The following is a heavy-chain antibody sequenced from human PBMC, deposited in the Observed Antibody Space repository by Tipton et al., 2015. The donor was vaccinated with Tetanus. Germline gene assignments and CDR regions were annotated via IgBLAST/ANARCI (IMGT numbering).Heavy chain of an antibody. CDR3: ASGSTLDY. CDR2: ISSTSSYI. CDR1: GGSISSGGYF. V-gene: IGHV3-21*01. Sequence: LSLTCSVSGGSISSGGYFWNWVRQAPGKGLEWVSSISSTSSYIYYAASLKGRFTISRDNAKNSLYLQMDSLRVEDTAVYYCASGSTLDYWGQGILVTVSS. D-gene: IGHD6-25*01. J-gene: IGHJ4*02.